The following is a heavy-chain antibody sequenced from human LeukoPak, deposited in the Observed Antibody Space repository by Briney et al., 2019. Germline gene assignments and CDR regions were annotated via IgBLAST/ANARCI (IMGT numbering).Heavy chain of an antibody. V-gene: IGHV3-48*01. CDR1: GFVFSDYT. CDR2: ISRSSGTI. Sequence: GGSLRLSCRASGFVFSDYTMNWVRQAPGRGLEWISYISRSSGTIYYADSVKGRFTISRDNGKNSLYLQMNSLRAEDTAVYYCANLGGSGYDPVDYWGQGTLVTVSS. J-gene: IGHJ4*02. CDR3: ANLGGSGYDPVDY. D-gene: IGHD5-12*01.